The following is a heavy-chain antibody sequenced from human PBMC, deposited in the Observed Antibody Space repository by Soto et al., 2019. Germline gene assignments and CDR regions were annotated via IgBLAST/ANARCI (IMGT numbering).Heavy chain of an antibody. D-gene: IGHD3-10*01. V-gene: IGHV1-69*06. J-gene: IGHJ5*02. Sequence: QEHLVQSGAEVKKPGSSVKVSCRASGGIGSNYAISWVRQDPGQGLEWMGGIVPKFGTSNYAQRFKGRVTISVDKSTNSVYMELSSLRSQDTAIYYCAREMASGSSRTWFDPWGQGTLVTVSS. CDR1: GGIGSNYA. CDR2: IVPKFGTS. CDR3: AREMASGSSRTWFDP.